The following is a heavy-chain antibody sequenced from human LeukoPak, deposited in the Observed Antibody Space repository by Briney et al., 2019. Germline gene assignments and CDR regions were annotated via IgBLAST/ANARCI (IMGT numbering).Heavy chain of an antibody. J-gene: IGHJ4*02. Sequence: GGSLRLSCAASGFIFTNYFMSWVRQAPGKGLEWVASIKHDGNEKYYVDSVRGRFTISRDNTMNSLYLQMSSLRAEDTAVYYCATDRGWRTSGYYLYYFEYWGQGTLVTFSS. D-gene: IGHD3-3*01. V-gene: IGHV3-7*01. CDR1: GFIFTNYF. CDR3: ATDRGWRTSGYYLYYFEY. CDR2: IKHDGNEK.